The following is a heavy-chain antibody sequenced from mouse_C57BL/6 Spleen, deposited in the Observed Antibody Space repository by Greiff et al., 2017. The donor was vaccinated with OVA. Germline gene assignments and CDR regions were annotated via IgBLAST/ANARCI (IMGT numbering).Heavy chain of an antibody. V-gene: IGHV1-15*01. J-gene: IGHJ4*01. CDR1: GYTFTDYE. Sequence: VQLQQSGAELVRPGASVTLSCKASGYTFTDYEMHWVKQTPVHGLEWIGAIDPETGGTAYNQKFKGKAILTADKSSSTAYMELRSLTSEDSAVYYCSYYYGSSSGAMDYWGQGTSVTVSS. CDR2: IDPETGGT. CDR3: SYYYGSSSGAMDY. D-gene: IGHD1-1*01.